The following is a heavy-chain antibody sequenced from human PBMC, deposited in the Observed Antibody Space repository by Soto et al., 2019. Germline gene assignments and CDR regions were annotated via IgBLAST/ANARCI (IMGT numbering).Heavy chain of an antibody. V-gene: IGHV3-21*01. D-gene: IGHD6-13*01. Sequence: KAGGSLRLSCAASGFTFSKYSVNWVRQAPGKGLEWVSSISSRSTYIFYADSVKGRFTISRGNAKNSLYLQMNSLRAEDTGVYYCARPRLPAAGDYYYYYGMDVWGQGTTVTVYS. CDR2: ISSRSTYI. J-gene: IGHJ6*02. CDR1: GFTFSKYS. CDR3: ARPRLPAAGDYYYYYGMDV.